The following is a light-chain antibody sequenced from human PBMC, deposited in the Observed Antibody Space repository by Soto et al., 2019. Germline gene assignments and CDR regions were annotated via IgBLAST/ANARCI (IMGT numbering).Light chain of an antibody. CDR1: SSSIGAGYD. J-gene: IGLJ1*01. Sequence: QSVLTQPPSVSGAPGQRVTISCTGSSSSIGAGYDVHWYQQLPGTAPKLLIYANTNRPSGVPDRFSASKSGTSASLAITGLQTEDEADYYCHSYTRSSTYVFGSGTKVTVL. CDR2: ANT. V-gene: IGLV1-40*01. CDR3: HSYTRSSTYV.